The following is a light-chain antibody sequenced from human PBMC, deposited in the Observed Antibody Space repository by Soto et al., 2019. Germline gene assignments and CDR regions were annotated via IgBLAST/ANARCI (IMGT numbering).Light chain of an antibody. J-gene: IGKJ3*01. CDR3: QQLNSFPFT. CDR1: EGINNY. V-gene: IGKV1-9*01. CDR2: SAS. Sequence: DIQLTQSPSFLSAPVGDRVTITCRASEGINNYLAWYQQKPGRAPNLLIHSASTLQSGVPSRFRGSGSWTELTLTISTLQPEDSATYYCQQLNSFPFTFGPGTKVDIK.